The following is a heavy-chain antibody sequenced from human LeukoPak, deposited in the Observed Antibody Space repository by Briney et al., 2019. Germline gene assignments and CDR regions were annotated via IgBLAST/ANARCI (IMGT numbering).Heavy chain of an antibody. J-gene: IGHJ6*02. D-gene: IGHD3-22*01. V-gene: IGHV3-53*01. Sequence: GGSLRLSCAASGFTVSSNYMSWVRQARGKGLEWVSVIYSGGSTYYADSVKGRFTISRDNSKNTLYLQMNSLRAEDTAVYYCARASYYDSSGYYNDYYYYGMDVWGQGTTVTVSS. CDR2: IYSGGST. CDR3: ARASYYDSSGYYNDYYYYGMDV. CDR1: GFTVSSNY.